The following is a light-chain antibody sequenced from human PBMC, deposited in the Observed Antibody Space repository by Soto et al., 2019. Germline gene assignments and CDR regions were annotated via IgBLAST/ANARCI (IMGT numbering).Light chain of an antibody. CDR1: QTVASSY. J-gene: IGKJ1*01. CDR2: GAY. CDR3: QQYGRSPLT. V-gene: IGKV3-20*01. Sequence: EIVLTQSPGTLSLSPGERATLSCRASQTVASSYLAWYQQKPGQAPRLLIHGAYNRATGVPARCSGSGSGTALTLRITRLELEDFAVYYCQQYGRSPLTFGQGTRVEIK.